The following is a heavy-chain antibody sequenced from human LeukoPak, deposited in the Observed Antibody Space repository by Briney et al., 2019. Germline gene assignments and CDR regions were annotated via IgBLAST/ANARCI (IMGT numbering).Heavy chain of an antibody. V-gene: IGHV4-4*07. Sequence: SETLSLTCTVSGGSISSYYWSWIRQPAGKGLEWIGRIYTSGSTNYNPSLKSRVTMSVDTSKNQFSLKLSSVTAADTAVYYCARDFTCGGDCCRFDYWGQGTLVTVSS. CDR1: GGSISSYY. D-gene: IGHD2-21*02. CDR2: IYTSGST. J-gene: IGHJ4*02. CDR3: ARDFTCGGDCCRFDY.